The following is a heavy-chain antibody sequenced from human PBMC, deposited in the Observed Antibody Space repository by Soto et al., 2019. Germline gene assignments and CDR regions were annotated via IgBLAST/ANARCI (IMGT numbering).Heavy chain of an antibody. Sequence: QITLKESGPTLVKPTQTLTLTCTFSGFSLSTSGVGVGWIRQPPGKALEWLALIYWDEDKRYSPSLKSRLTITRDTSQNQVVLTMTNMDPVDTATYYCAHRDNYGSLSCWGQGTLVTVSS. D-gene: IGHD3-10*01. CDR2: IYWDEDK. CDR3: AHRDNYGSLSC. J-gene: IGHJ4*02. CDR1: GFSLSTSGVG. V-gene: IGHV2-5*02.